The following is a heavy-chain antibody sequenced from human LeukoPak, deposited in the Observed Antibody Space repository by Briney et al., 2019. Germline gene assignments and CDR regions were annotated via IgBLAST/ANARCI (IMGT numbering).Heavy chain of an antibody. CDR3: AKDRGAVDFSYYGMDV. V-gene: IGHV3-23*01. Sequence: PGGSLRLSCAASGFTFRDYAMNWVRQAPGRGLEWVSRISGGGGSTYYADSVKGRFTISRDNSKNTLFLQMNSLRAEDTAVYYCAKDRGAVDFSYYGMDVWGQGATVTVSS. D-gene: IGHD3/OR15-3a*01. J-gene: IGHJ6*02. CDR2: ISGGGGST. CDR1: GFTFRDYA.